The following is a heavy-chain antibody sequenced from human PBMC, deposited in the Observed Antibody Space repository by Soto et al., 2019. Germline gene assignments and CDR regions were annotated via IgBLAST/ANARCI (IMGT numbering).Heavy chain of an antibody. J-gene: IGHJ4*02. CDR3: AKNLPRTGRFDY. Sequence: PSETLSLTCTLSGASITSTTYFWAWIRKPPGKGLEWVGRIYYSGKTHYNPSLKSRVTISVDRSKNQFSLQMSSVTAADTAVYYCAKNLPRTGRFDYWVQGSLVTVSS. CDR1: GASITSTTYF. CDR2: IYYSGKT. V-gene: IGHV4-39*01.